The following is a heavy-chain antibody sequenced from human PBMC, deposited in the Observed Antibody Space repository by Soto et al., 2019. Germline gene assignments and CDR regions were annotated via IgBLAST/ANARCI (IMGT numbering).Heavy chain of an antibody. Sequence: GASVKVSCKVSGYTLTELSMHWVRQAPGKGLEWMGGFDPEDGETIYAQKFQGRVTMTEDTSTDTAYMELSSLRSEDTAVYYCATDLGLYDRKIVVAAFDIWGQGTMVTVSS. CDR3: ATDLGLYDRKIVVAAFDI. CDR2: FDPEDGET. D-gene: IGHD3-22*01. CDR1: GYTLTELS. V-gene: IGHV1-24*01. J-gene: IGHJ3*02.